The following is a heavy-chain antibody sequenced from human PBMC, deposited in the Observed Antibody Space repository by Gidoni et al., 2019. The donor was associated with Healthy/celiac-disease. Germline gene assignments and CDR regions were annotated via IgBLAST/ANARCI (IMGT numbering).Heavy chain of an antibody. V-gene: IGHV3-33*01. Sequence: QVQLVESGEGVVQPGRSLRLSCAASGFTFSSYGMHWVRQAPGKGLELVAVIWYDGSNKYYADSVKGRFTISRDNSKNTLYLQRNSLRAEDTAVYYCARDGGCSSTSCYGLVGYYYMDVWGKGTTVTVSS. CDR3: ARDGGCSSTSCYGLVGYYYMDV. CDR2: IWYDGSNK. D-gene: IGHD2-2*01. J-gene: IGHJ6*03. CDR1: GFTFSSYG.